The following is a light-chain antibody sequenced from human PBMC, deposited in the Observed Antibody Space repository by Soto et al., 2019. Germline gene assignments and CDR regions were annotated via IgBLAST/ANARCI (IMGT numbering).Light chain of an antibody. CDR2: RNN. CDR3: AAWDDSLSGPV. J-gene: IGLJ2*01. Sequence: QSVLTQPPSASGTPGQRVTISGSGSSSNIGRNYVYWYQQLPGTAPKLLIYRNNQRPSGVPDRFSGSKSGTSASLAISGLRSEDEADYYCAAWDDSLSGPVFGGGTKLTVL. V-gene: IGLV1-47*01. CDR1: SSNIGRNY.